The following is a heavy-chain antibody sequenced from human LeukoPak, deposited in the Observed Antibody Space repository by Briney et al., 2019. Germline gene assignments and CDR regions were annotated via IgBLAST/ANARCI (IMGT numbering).Heavy chain of an antibody. V-gene: IGHV1-18*01. CDR1: GYTFTSYG. J-gene: IGHJ4*02. CDR2: ISAYNGNT. D-gene: IGHD5-12*01. CDR3: ASNKWRGPFDY. Sequence: ASVKVSCKASGYTFTSYGISRVRQAPGQGLEWMGWISAYNGNTNYAQKLQGRVTMTTDTSTSTAYMELRSLRSDDTAVYYCASNKWRGPFDYWGQGTLVTVSS.